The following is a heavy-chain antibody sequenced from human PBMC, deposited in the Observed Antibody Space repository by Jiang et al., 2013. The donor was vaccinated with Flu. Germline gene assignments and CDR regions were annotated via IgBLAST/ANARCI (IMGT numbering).Heavy chain of an antibody. CDR3: ARDGFVDTAMVMVYYYYMDV. V-gene: IGHV1-3*01. J-gene: IGHJ6*03. D-gene: IGHD5-18*01. CDR1: GYTFTSYA. Sequence: SGAEVKKPGASVKVSCKASGYTFTSYAMHWVRQAPGQRLEWMGWINAGNGNTKYSQKFQGRVTITRDTSASTAYMELSSLRSEDTAVYYCARDGFVDTAMVMVYYYYMDVWGKGTTVTVSS. CDR2: INAGNGNT.